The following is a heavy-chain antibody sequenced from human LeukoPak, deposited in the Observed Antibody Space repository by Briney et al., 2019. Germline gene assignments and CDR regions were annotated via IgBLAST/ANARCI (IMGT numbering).Heavy chain of an antibody. D-gene: IGHD2-15*01. Sequence: PGGSLRLSCAASGFTVSSNYMSWVRQAPGKGLEWVSINSGGSTFYADSVKGRFTISRDNSKNTLYLQMNSLRAEDTAVYYCAKDRTLVVVAATVLDYWGQGTLVTVSS. V-gene: IGHV3-53*05. CDR2: NSGGST. CDR3: AKDRTLVVVAATVLDY. CDR1: GFTVSSNY. J-gene: IGHJ4*02.